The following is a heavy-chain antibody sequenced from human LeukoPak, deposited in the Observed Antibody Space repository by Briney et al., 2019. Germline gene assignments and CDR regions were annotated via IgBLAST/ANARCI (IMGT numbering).Heavy chain of an antibody. Sequence: GGSLRLSCAASGFTFDDYAMHWVRQAPGKGLEWVSGISWNSGNIGYADSVKGRFTISRDNAKNSLFLQMNSLRAEDTALYYCAKAVGFSGSREYYFDYWGQGTLVTVSS. CDR1: GFTFDDYA. V-gene: IGHV3-9*01. D-gene: IGHD1-26*01. CDR2: ISWNSGNI. CDR3: AKAVGFSGSREYYFDY. J-gene: IGHJ4*02.